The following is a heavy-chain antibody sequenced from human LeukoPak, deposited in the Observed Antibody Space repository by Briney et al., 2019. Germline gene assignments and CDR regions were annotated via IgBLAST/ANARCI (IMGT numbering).Heavy chain of an antibody. CDR3: ARGVTIPEYYFDY. V-gene: IGHV4-59*01. D-gene: IGHD3-9*01. CDR1: GGSISSYY. CDR2: IYYSGST. Sequence: SETLSLTCTVSGGSISSYYWSWIRQPPGKGLEWIGYIYYSGSTNYNPSLKSRVTISVDTSKNQFSLKLSSVTAADTAVYYCARGVTIPEYYFDYWGQGTLVTVSS. J-gene: IGHJ4*02.